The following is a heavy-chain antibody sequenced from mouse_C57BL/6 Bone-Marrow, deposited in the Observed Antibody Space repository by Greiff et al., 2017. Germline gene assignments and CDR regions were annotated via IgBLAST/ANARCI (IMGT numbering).Heavy chain of an antibody. J-gene: IGHJ2*01. Sequence: VQLQQPGAELVMPGASVKLSCKASGYTFTSYWMPWVKQRPGQGLEWIGEIDPSDSYTNYNQKFKGKSTLTVDKSSSTAYMQLSSLTSEDSAVVYCARRAAQALFDYWGQGTTLTVSS. CDR3: ARRAAQALFDY. CDR2: IDPSDSYT. V-gene: IGHV1-69*01. CDR1: GYTFTSYW. D-gene: IGHD3-2*02.